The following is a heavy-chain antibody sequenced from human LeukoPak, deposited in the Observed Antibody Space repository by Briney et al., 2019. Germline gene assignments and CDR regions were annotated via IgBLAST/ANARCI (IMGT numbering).Heavy chain of an antibody. CDR1: GDSKSSSSYH. V-gene: IGHV4-39*07. CDR2: IYYSGST. Sequence: PSETLSLTCTVSGDSKSSSSYHWRWIPQPPGKGVEWIESIYYSGSTYYNPSLKCRVPISVDTSKNQFSLKLSSVTAADTAVYYCAREPVNYYESSGYYYFDDWGQGTLVTVSS. J-gene: IGHJ4*01. D-gene: IGHD3-22*01. CDR3: AREPVNYYESSGYYYFDD.